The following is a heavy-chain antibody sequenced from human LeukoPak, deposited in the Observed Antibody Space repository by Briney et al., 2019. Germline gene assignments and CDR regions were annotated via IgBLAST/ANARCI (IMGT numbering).Heavy chain of an antibody. J-gene: IGHJ5*02. CDR3: ARGYCSGGSCSGDWFDP. V-gene: IGHV3-30-3*01. Sequence: GRSLRLSCAASGFTFNKYAMHWVRQAPGKGLEWVAVVSYLGNDKFYADSVKGRFTISRDNAKNSLYLQMNSLRAEDTAVYYCARGYCSGGSCSGDWFDPWGQGTLVTVSS. CDR2: VSYLGNDK. D-gene: IGHD2-15*01. CDR1: GFTFNKYA.